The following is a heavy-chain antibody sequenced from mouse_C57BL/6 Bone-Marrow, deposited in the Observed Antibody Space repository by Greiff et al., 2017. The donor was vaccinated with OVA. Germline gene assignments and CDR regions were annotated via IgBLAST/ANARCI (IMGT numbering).Heavy chain of an antibody. CDR3: ARDAPFTGFDY. Sequence: DVMLVESGGGLVQSGRSLRLSCATSGFTFSDFYMEWVRQAPGKGLEWIAASRNKANDYTTEYSASVKGRFIVSRDTSQSILYLQMNALRAEDTAMYYCARDAPFTGFDYWGQGTTLTVSS. V-gene: IGHV7-1*01. CDR1: GFTFSDFY. CDR2: SRNKANDYTT. J-gene: IGHJ2*01.